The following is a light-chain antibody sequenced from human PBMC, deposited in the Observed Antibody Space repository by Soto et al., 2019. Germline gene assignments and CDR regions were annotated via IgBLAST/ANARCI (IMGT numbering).Light chain of an antibody. CDR3: SSYAGSHNWV. J-gene: IGLJ3*02. Sequence: QSALTQPPSASGSPGQSVTISCSGTSSDVGGNNYVSWYQQHPGKAPELMIYKVSKRPSGVPDRFSGSKSGTTASLALSGLQAEDEADYYCSSYAGSHNWVFGGGTKLTVL. CDR2: KVS. V-gene: IGLV2-8*01. CDR1: SSDVGGNNY.